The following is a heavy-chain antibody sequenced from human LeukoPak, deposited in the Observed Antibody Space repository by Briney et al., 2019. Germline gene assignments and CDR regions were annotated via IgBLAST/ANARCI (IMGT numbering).Heavy chain of an antibody. D-gene: IGHD4-17*01. CDR2: IIPIFGTA. CDR3: ASKAFYGVNWFDP. CDR1: GGTFSSYA. Sequence: ASVKVSCKASGGTFSSYAISWVRQAPGQGLEWMGGIIPIFGTANYAQKFQGRVTITTDESTSTAYMELSSLRSEDTAMYYCASKAFYGVNWFDPWGQGTLVTVSS. V-gene: IGHV1-69*05. J-gene: IGHJ5*02.